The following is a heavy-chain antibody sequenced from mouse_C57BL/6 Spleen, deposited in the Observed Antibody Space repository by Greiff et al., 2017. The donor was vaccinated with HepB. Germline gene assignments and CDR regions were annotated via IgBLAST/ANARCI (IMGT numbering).Heavy chain of an antibody. Sequence: EVMLVESGGGLVKPGGSLKLSCAASGFTFSDYGMHWVRQAPEKGLEWVAYISSGSSTIYYADTVKGRFTISRDNAKNTLFLQMTSLRSEDTAMYYCARSGYGNFYFDYWGQGTTLTVSS. CDR2: ISSGSSTI. V-gene: IGHV5-17*01. CDR3: ARSGYGNFYFDY. D-gene: IGHD2-1*01. J-gene: IGHJ2*01. CDR1: GFTFSDYG.